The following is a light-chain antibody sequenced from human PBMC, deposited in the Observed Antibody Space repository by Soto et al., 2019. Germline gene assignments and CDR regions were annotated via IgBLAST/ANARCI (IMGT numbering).Light chain of an antibody. CDR3: QHRSSWPLT. V-gene: IGKV3-11*01. Sequence: IVLTQSPGPLSLSPGERATLSCMASQSVSSYLAWYQQKPGQAPRLLIYDASNRATGIPARFSGSGSGTDCTLTISSLEPEDVAVYYCQHRSSWPLTLGGGTKVDIK. CDR2: DAS. CDR1: QSVSSY. J-gene: IGKJ4*01.